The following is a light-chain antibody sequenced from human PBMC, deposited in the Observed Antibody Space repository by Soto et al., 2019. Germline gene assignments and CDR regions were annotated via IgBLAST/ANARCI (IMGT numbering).Light chain of an antibody. Sequence: AIRMTQSPSSFSASTGDXXXXXXXXSQGISSYLAWYQQKPGKAPKLLIYAASTLQXGVPSRFSGSGSGTDFTLTISCLQSEDFATYYCQQYYSYPLTFGGGTKVDIK. CDR3: QQYYSYPLT. CDR2: AAS. V-gene: IGKV1-8*01. J-gene: IGKJ4*01. CDR1: QGISSY.